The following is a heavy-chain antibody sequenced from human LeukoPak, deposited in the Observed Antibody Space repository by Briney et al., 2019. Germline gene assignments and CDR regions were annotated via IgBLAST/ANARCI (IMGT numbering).Heavy chain of an antibody. D-gene: IGHD4-11*01. Sequence: PSETLSLTCTVSSGSITGYYWSWIRQPPGRGLEWIGYVHFSGTTSFNPSLKSRVTISVDTSKNQFSLRLSSMNAADTAVYYCAREQYLAYDVFGFWGQGTMVTVSS. J-gene: IGHJ3*01. CDR1: SGSITGYY. CDR2: VHFSGTT. V-gene: IGHV4-59*01. CDR3: AREQYLAYDVFGF.